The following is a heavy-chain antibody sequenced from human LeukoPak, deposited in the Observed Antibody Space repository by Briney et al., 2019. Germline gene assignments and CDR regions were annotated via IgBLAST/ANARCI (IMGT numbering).Heavy chain of an antibody. CDR1: GDSISNSY. CDR3: ARAPRYCSGGSCYGRRKNWFDP. J-gene: IGHJ5*02. D-gene: IGHD2-15*01. CDR2: INHSGST. Sequence: PSETLSLTCTVSGDSISNSYWSWIRQPPGKGLEWIGEINHSGSTNYNPSLKSRVTISVDTSKNQFSLKLSSVTAADTAVYYCARAPRYCSGGSCYGRRKNWFDPWGQGTLVTVSS. V-gene: IGHV4-34*01.